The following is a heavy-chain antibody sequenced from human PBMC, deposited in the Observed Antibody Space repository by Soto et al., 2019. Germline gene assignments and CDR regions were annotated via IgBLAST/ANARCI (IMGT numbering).Heavy chain of an antibody. Sequence: PSETLSLTCSISGGFVTSSNHSWGCIRRSPGRGLEWIGTIYSSENTYYNPSLLSRVTISVDTSKNEFSLRLSSVTAADTAVYYCARLNGYCISTNCHGYYGMDVWGQGTTVT. V-gene: IGHV4-39*01. D-gene: IGHD2-2*03. CDR2: IYSSENT. J-gene: IGHJ6*02. CDR3: ARLNGYCISTNCHGYYGMDV. CDR1: GGFVTSSNHS.